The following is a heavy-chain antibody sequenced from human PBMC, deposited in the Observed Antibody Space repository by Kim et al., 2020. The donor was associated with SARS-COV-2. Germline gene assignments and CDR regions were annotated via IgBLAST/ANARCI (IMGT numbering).Heavy chain of an antibody. CDR2: IKQDGSEK. CDR3: ASRRYTGTYYYFDY. V-gene: IGHV3-7*01. Sequence: GGSLRLSCAASGLTFSGFWMTWVRQAPGKGLEWVANIKQDGSEKYYVDSVEGRFTISRDNAKNSLYLQMNSLRVEDTAVYYCASRRYTGTYYYFDYWGQGTLVTVSS. J-gene: IGHJ4*02. D-gene: IGHD1-26*01. CDR1: GLTFSGFW.